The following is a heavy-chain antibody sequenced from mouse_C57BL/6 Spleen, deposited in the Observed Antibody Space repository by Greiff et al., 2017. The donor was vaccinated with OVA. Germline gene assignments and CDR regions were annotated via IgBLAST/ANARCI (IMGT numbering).Heavy chain of an antibody. J-gene: IGHJ3*01. D-gene: IGHD3-2*02. CDR3: TRGSSGPWFAY. V-gene: IGHV1-15*01. CDR2: IDPETGGT. Sequence: QVQLQQSGAELVRPGASVTLSCKASGYTFTDYEMHWVKQTPVHGLEWIGAIDPETGGTAYNQKFKGKAILTADKSSSTAYMELRRLTSEDSAVYYCTRGSSGPWFAYWGQGTLVTVSA. CDR1: GYTFTDYE.